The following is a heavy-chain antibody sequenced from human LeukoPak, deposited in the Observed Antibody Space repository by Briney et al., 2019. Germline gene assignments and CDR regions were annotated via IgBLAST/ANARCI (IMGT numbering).Heavy chain of an antibody. CDR1: GYTFGSYD. V-gene: IGHV1-8*02. J-gene: IGHJ4*02. D-gene: IGHD3-22*01. Sequence: ASVKVSCKATGYTFGSYDINWVRKATGQGLEWMGWMNPGSGKTGYAQRFQGRVSMTRDTSTSTAYMELSGLRSEDTAVYYCARLSETAAYYYTSGYYYLGYWGQGTLVTVDS. CDR2: MNPGSGKT. CDR3: ARLSETAAYYYTSGYYYLGY.